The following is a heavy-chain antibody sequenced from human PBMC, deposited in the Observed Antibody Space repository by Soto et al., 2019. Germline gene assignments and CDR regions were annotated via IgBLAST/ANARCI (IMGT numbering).Heavy chain of an antibody. CDR1: GFTFSSYW. CDR3: ARFNRIAVAGTAFDI. V-gene: IGHV3-7*01. CDR2: IKQDGSEK. D-gene: IGHD6-19*01. J-gene: IGHJ3*02. Sequence: GGSLRLSCAASGFTFSSYWMSWVRQAPGKGLEWVANIKQDGSEKYYVDSVKGRFTIARDNAKNSLYLQMNSLRAEDAAVCYCARFNRIAVAGTAFDIWGQGTMVTVSS.